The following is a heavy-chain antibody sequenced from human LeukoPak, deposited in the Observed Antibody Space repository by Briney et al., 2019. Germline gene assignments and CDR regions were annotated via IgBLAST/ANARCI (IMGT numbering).Heavy chain of an antibody. V-gene: IGHV4-34*01. CDR2: IRHSGST. Sequence: KPSETLSLTCTVSGASINNYYWSWIRQPPGNGLEWIGEIRHSGSTIYNPSLKTRVTLSVDTSKNQVSLKVTSVTAADTAVYYCARGGKRLLKECSGTRCYHDMFRCGMDVWGQGTAVTVS. D-gene: IGHD2-2*01. J-gene: IGHJ6*02. CDR3: ARGGKRLLKECSGTRCYHDMFRCGMDV. CDR1: GASINNYY.